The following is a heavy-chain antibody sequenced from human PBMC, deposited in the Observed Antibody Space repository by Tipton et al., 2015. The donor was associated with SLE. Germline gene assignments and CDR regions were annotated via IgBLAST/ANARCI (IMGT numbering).Heavy chain of an antibody. CDR3: ARHDYYGSGSY. D-gene: IGHD3-10*01. V-gene: IGHV4-34*01. J-gene: IGHJ4*02. Sequence: GLVKPSETLSLTCAVYGESFSGYYWSWIRQPPGKGLEWIGEINHRGSTNYNPSLKSRVTMSVDTSKNQFSLKVSSVTAADTAVYYCARHDYYGSGSYWGQGTLVTVSS. CDR1: GESFSGYY. CDR2: INHRGST.